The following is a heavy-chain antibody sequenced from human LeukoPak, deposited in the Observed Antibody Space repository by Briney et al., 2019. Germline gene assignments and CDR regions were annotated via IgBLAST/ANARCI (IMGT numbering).Heavy chain of an antibody. CDR1: GFTFDDYG. D-gene: IGHD2-2*01. Sequence: GGSLRLSCAASGFTFDDYGMSWVRQAPGKGLVWVSRIKNDGSGVYADSVKGRFTISRDNDKNTLYLQMNSLRVEDTAVYYCARGPRFICSSTSCYGRGYFDYWGQGTLVTVSS. J-gene: IGHJ4*02. CDR2: IKNDGSG. V-gene: IGHV3-20*04. CDR3: ARGPRFICSSTSCYGRGYFDY.